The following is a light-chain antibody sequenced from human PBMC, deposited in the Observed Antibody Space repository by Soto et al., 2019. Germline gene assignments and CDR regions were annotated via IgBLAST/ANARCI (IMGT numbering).Light chain of an antibody. J-gene: IGKJ5*01. CDR2: IAS. Sequence: DIHMTQSPSSLSASVGDRVTITCRASQSISNYLNWYQQKPGKAPNLLIYIASSLQSGVPSRFSGSGSGTDFTLTISSLQPEDFATYYCQQANSFTFGQGTRLEIK. CDR1: QSISNY. CDR3: QQANSFT. V-gene: IGKV1-39*01.